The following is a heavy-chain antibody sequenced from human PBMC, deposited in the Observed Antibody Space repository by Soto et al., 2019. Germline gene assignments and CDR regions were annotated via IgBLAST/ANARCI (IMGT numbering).Heavy chain of an antibody. CDR2: ISSSSSYI. D-gene: IGHD1-1*01. V-gene: IGHV3-21*01. Sequence: EVQLMESGGGLVKPGGSLRLSCAASGFTFSSYTMIWVRQAPGKGLEWVSSISSSSSYIYYADSVKGRFTISRDNAKNSLYLQMNSLRAEDTAVYYCARFVYTTEAHWGQGTLVTVSS. CDR3: ARFVYTTEAH. J-gene: IGHJ4*02. CDR1: GFTFSSYT.